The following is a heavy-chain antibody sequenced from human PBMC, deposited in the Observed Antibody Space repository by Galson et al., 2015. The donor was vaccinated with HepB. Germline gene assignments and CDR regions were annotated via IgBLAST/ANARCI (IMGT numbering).Heavy chain of an antibody. CDR3: ARHPHSYSSGWWLYAFDI. CDR2: IYYSGST. CDR1: GGSISGYY. J-gene: IGHJ3*02. Sequence: LSLTCTVSGGSISGYYWSWIRQPPGKGLAWIGYIYYSGSTNYNPSLKSRVTISVDTSKNQFSLKLSSVTAADTAVYYCARHPHSYSSGWWLYAFDIWGQGTMVTVSS. D-gene: IGHD6-19*01. V-gene: IGHV4-59*08.